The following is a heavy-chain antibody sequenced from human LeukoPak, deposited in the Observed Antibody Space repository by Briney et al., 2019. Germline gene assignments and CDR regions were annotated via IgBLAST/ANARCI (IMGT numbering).Heavy chain of an antibody. CDR2: IKQDGSEK. V-gene: IGHV3-7*03. CDR3: AKDISGSYSYDFDY. D-gene: IGHD1-26*01. Sequence: GGSLRLSCAASGFTFSSYWMSWVRQAPGKGLEWVANIKQDGSEKYYVDSVKGRFTISRDNAKNSLYLQMNSLRAEDTALYYCAKDISGSYSYDFDYWGQGTLVTVSS. CDR1: GFTFSSYW. J-gene: IGHJ4*02.